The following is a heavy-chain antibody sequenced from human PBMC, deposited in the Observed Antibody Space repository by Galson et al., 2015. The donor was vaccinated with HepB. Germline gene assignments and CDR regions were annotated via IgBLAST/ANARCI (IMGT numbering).Heavy chain of an antibody. J-gene: IGHJ6*03. CDR1: GYTFTGYY. Sequence: SVKVSCKASGYTFTGYYMHWVRQAPGQGLEWVGRINPNSGGTNYAQKFQGRVTMTRDTSISTAYMELSRLRSDDTAVYYCARDHTDLYQPYYYYYYMDVWGKGTTVTVSS. CDR2: INPNSGGT. CDR3: ARDHTDLYQPYYYYYYMDV. D-gene: IGHD3-16*01. V-gene: IGHV1-2*06.